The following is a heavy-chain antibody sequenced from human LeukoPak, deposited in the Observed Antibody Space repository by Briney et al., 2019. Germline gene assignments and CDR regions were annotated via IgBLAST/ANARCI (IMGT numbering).Heavy chain of an antibody. CDR3: ARTSNYDFWSGYSNVFDY. CDR1: GYTFTSYA. D-gene: IGHD3-3*01. CDR2: INAGNGNT. Sequence: ASVKVSCKASGYTFTSYAMHWVRQAPGQRLEWMGWINAGNGNTKYPQEFQGRVTITRDTSASTAYMELSSLRSEDMAVYYCARTSNYDFWSGYSNVFDYWGQGTLVTVSS. J-gene: IGHJ4*02. V-gene: IGHV1-3*03.